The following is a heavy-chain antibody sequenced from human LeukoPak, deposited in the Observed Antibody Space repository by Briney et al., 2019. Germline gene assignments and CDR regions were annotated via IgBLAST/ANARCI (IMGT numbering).Heavy chain of an antibody. CDR3: ARDSSGYYHHYFDY. CDR1: GGTFSSYA. CDR2: IIPIFGTA. D-gene: IGHD3-22*01. J-gene: IGHJ4*02. Sequence: SVKVSCKASGGTFSSYAISWVRQAPGQGLEWIGGIIPIFGTANYAQKFQGRVTITTDESTSTAYMELSSLRSEDTAVYYCARDSSGYYHHYFDYWGQGTLVTVS. V-gene: IGHV1-69*05.